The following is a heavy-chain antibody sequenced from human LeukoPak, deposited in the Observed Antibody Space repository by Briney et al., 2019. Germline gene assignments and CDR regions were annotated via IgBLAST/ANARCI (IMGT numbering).Heavy chain of an antibody. Sequence: PGGSLRLSCAASGFTFSSYGMHWVRQAPGKGLEWVAVIWYGGSNKYYADSVKGRFTISRDNAKNLLYLEMNSLRAGDTAVYYCARAFGSYGSGSYYTPYYYYGMDVWGQGTTVTVSS. CDR2: IWYGGSNK. CDR3: ARAFGSYGSGSYYTPYYYYGMDV. V-gene: IGHV3-33*08. D-gene: IGHD3-10*01. J-gene: IGHJ6*02. CDR1: GFTFSSYG.